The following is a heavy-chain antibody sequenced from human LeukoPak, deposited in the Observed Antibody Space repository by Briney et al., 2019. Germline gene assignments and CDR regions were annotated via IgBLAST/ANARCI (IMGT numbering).Heavy chain of an antibody. CDR3: AKDYRTVADLSVDFGY. V-gene: IGHV3-23*01. D-gene: IGHD6-19*01. CDR1: GFTSSSYA. CDR2: ISSGGTT. Sequence: GGTLRLSCAASGFTSSSYAMSWVRQAPGKGLAWVSTISSGGTTYYADSVKGRFTISRDNSKNTLYLQMNSLRAEDTAIYYCAKDYRTVADLSVDFGYWGQGTLVTVSS. J-gene: IGHJ4*02.